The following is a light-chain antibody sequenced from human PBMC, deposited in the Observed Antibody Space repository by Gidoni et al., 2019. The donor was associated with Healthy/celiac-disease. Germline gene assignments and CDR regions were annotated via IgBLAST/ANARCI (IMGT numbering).Light chain of an antibody. CDR3: QQSYSTPWT. J-gene: IGKJ1*01. V-gene: IGKV1-39*01. CDR1: QSISSY. CDR2: AAS. Sequence: DIQLTQSPSSLSASVGDRVTITCRASQSISSYLNWYQQKPGKAPKLLIYAASSLQRGVPSRFSGSGSGTDFTLTISRLQPEDFATYYCQQSYSTPWTFXXXTKVEIK.